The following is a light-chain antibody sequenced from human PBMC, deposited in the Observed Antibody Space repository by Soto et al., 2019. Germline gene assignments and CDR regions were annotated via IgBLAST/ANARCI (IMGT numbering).Light chain of an antibody. Sequence: DIHMTXSPSSVSASXXXXXTITCRASQGISSWLAWYRQKPGKAPKLLIYTVSSLQSGVPSRFSGSGSGTDFTLTISSLQPEDFATYYCQQANSFPLTFGGGTKVEIK. CDR3: QQANSFPLT. J-gene: IGKJ4*01. CDR2: TVS. CDR1: QGISSW. V-gene: IGKV1-12*01.